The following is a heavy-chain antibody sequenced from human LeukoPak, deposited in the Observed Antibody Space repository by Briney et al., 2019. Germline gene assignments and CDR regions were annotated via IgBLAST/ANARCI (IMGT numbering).Heavy chain of an antibody. CDR2: IKSKTDGGTT. V-gene: IGHV3-15*01. CDR1: GFTFGDYA. Sequence: GGSLRLSCAASGFTFGDYAMHWVRQAPGKGLEWVGRIKSKTDGGTTDYAAPVKGRFTISRDDSKNTLYLQMNSLKTEDTAVYYCTTEKRDFWSGYYLYWFDPWGQGTLVTVSS. D-gene: IGHD3-3*01. J-gene: IGHJ5*02. CDR3: TTEKRDFWSGYYLYWFDP.